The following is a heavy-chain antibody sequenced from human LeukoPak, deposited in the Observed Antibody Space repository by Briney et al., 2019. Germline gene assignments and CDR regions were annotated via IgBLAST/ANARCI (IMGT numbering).Heavy chain of an antibody. D-gene: IGHD3-22*01. CDR3: ARDYYDSSGYQYFFDY. V-gene: IGHV4-59*01. J-gene: IGHJ4*02. CDR2: IYYSGST. Sequence: PSETLSLTCTVPGGSISSYHWIWIRQPPGKGLEWIGYIYYSGSTNYNPSLKSRVTISVDTSKNQFSLKPSSVTAADPAVYFCARDYYDSSGYQYFFDYWGQGTLVTVSS. CDR1: GGSISSYH.